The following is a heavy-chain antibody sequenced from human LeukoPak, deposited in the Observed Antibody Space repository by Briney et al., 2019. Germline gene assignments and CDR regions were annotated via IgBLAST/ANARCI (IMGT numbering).Heavy chain of an antibody. CDR2: IYPGDSVT. CDR1: GYSLTSYW. J-gene: IGHJ2*01. Sequence: GESLNISCKASGYSLTSYWIGWVRQMPGKGLEWMGVIYPGDSVTRYSPSFQGQVTISADKSISTAYLQWSSLEASDTAMYYCARRRTTIWYFDLWGRGTLVTVSS. D-gene: IGHD1-1*01. V-gene: IGHV5-51*01. CDR3: ARRRTTIWYFDL.